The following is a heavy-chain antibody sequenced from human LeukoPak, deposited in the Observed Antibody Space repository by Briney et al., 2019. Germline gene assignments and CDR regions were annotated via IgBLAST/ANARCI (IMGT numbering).Heavy chain of an antibody. CDR2: ISSSSSYT. CDR3: ARDWDECSGYFYPDAFDI. D-gene: IGHD3-22*01. Sequence: GGSLRLSCAASGFSFSDYYMSWIRQAPGKGLEWVSYISSSSSYTNYADSVKGRFTISRDNAKNSLYLQMNSLRAEDTAVYYRARDWDECSGYFYPDAFDIWGQGTMVTVSS. J-gene: IGHJ3*02. CDR1: GFSFSDYY. V-gene: IGHV3-11*05.